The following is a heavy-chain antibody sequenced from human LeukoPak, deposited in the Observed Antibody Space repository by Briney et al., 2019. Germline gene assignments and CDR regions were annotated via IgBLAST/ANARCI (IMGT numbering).Heavy chain of an antibody. Sequence: SQTLSLTCAISGDSVPSNSAAWNWIRQSPSRGLEWLGRTYYRSKWYNDYAESVKSRITINPDASKNQFSLQLNSVTPEDTAVYYCTRVSSGWLDAFDIWGQGTMVTVSS. CDR2: TYYRSKWYN. D-gene: IGHD6-19*01. CDR3: TRVSSGWLDAFDI. V-gene: IGHV6-1*01. J-gene: IGHJ3*02. CDR1: GDSVPSNSAA.